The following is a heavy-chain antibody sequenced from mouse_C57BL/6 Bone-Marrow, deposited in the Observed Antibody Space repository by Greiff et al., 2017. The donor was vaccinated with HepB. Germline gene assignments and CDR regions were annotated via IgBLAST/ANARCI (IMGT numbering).Heavy chain of an antibody. Sequence: EVQLQQSGPELVKPGASVKIPCKASGYTFTDYNMDWVKQSHGKSLEWIGDINPNNGGTIYNQKFKGKATLTVDKSSSTAYMEIRSLTSEDTAVYYCARRAGYYWFAYWGQGTLVTVSA. CDR2: INPNNGGT. J-gene: IGHJ3*01. CDR1: GYTFTDYN. CDR3: ARRAGYYWFAY. D-gene: IGHD2-3*01. V-gene: IGHV1-18*01.